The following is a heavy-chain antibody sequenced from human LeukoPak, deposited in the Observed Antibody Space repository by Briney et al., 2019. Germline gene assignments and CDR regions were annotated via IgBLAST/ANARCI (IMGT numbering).Heavy chain of an antibody. Sequence: SETLSLTCTVPGGSISSSTYYWSWVRQPPGKGLEWIGSIYYNENTYYNPSLKSRLTISVDTSKNQFSLKVTSVTVADTAVYYCAVLPGYTYGDYWGQGALVTVSS. CDR1: GGSISSSTYY. V-gene: IGHV4-39*01. CDR2: IYYNENT. D-gene: IGHD5-18*01. J-gene: IGHJ4*02. CDR3: AVLPGYTYGDY.